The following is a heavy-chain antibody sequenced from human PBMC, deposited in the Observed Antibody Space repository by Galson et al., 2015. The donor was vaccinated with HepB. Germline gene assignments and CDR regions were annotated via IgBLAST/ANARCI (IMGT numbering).Heavy chain of an antibody. J-gene: IGHJ4*02. CDR2: IIPILGIA. CDR3: ARGSMIVGSMKG. CDR1: GGTFSSYA. V-gene: IGHV1-69*04. D-gene: IGHD3-22*01. Sequence: SVKVSCKASGGTFSSYAISWVRQAPGQGLEWMGRIIPILGIANYAQKFQGRVTITADKSTSTAYMELSSLRSEDTAVYYCARGSMIVGSMKGWGQGTLATVSS.